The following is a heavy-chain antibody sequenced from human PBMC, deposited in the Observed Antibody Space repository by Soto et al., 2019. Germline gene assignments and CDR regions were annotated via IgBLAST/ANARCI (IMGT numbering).Heavy chain of an antibody. D-gene: IGHD3-10*01. CDR3: ATSYGSGSRPFDN. J-gene: IGHJ4*02. CDR2: IIPMVGMA. V-gene: IGHV1-69*02. Sequence: QVQLVQSGAEVKKPGSSVKVSCKTSGDTFNFYTIHWVRQAPGQGLEWLGRIIPMVGMANYAQRFQRRVTMMADKSTSTAYMQLTGLRSEDSAVYYCATSYGSGSRPFDNWGQGTLVSVSS. CDR1: GDTFNFYT.